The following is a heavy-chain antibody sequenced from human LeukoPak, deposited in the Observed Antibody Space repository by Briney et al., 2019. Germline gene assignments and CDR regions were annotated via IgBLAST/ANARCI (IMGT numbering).Heavy chain of an antibody. CDR3: ARGHCSSTSCYTPNNWFDP. Sequence: SETLSLTCTVSGGSISSGGYYWSWIRQHPGKGLEWIGYIYYSGSTYYNPSLKSRVTISVDTSKNQFSLKLSSVTAADTAVYYCARGHCSSTSCYTPNNWFDPWGQGTLVTVSS. CDR2: IYYSGST. J-gene: IGHJ5*02. CDR1: GGSISSGGYY. D-gene: IGHD2-2*02. V-gene: IGHV4-30-4*08.